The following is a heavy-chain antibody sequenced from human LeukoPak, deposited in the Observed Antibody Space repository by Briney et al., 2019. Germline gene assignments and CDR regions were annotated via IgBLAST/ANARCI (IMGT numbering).Heavy chain of an antibody. Sequence: PSETLSLTCTVSGGSISSGGYYWSWIRQPPGKGLEWIGYIYHSGSTYYNPSLKSRVTISVDRSKNQFSLKLSSVTAADTAVYYCARDAEDSSGYSFDYWGQGTLVTVSS. V-gene: IGHV4-30-2*01. CDR3: ARDAEDSSGYSFDY. D-gene: IGHD3-22*01. CDR1: GGSISSGGYY. J-gene: IGHJ4*02. CDR2: IYHSGST.